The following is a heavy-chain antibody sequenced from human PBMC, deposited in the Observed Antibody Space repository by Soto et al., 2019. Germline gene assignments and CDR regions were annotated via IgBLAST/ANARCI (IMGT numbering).Heavy chain of an antibody. J-gene: IGHJ5*02. V-gene: IGHV4-38-2*02. Sequence: SETLSLTCTVSGYSISSGYHWAWIRQPLGKGLEWLGSVHYSGNTYYNPSLKSRLTISVDKSKNQFSLNLSSVTAADTAVYYCARQDRVVAEGRWFDPWGQGTLVTVSS. CDR2: VHYSGNT. D-gene: IGHD2-15*01. CDR1: GYSISSGYH. CDR3: ARQDRVVAEGRWFDP.